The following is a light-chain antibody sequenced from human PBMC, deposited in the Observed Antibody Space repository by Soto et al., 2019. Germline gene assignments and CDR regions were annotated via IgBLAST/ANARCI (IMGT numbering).Light chain of an antibody. CDR1: SSDVGGSEY. CDR3: TSSTSDSLYA. V-gene: IGLV2-14*01. CDR2: KVS. Sequence: QSALTQPASVSGSPGQSITISCTGTSSDVGGSEYVSWYQQYPGKVPKLLINKVSNRPSGVSNRFSGSKSGNTASLTISGLLAEDEADYFCTSSTSDSLYAFGTGTKVTVL. J-gene: IGLJ1*01.